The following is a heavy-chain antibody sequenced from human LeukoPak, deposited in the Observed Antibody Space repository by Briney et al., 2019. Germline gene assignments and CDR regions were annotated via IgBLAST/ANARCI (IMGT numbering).Heavy chain of an antibody. J-gene: IGHJ4*02. CDR1: GYTFISYA. D-gene: IGHD2-21*01. CDR2: INAGNGNT. Sequence: ASVKVPCKASGYTFISYAMHWVRQAPGQRLEWMGWINAGNGNTKYSQKFQGRVTITRDTYASTAYMELSSLRSEDTAVYYCARDLWGYCGGDCYGYWGQGTLVTVSS. CDR3: ARDLWGYCGGDCYGY. V-gene: IGHV1-3*01.